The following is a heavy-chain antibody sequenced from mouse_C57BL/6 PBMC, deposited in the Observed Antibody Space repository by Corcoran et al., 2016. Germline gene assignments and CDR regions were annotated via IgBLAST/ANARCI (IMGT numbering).Heavy chain of an antibody. Sequence: QIQLVQSGPELKKPGETVKISCKASGYTFTTYGMSWVKQAPGKGLKWMGWINTYSGVPTYADDFKGRFAFSLETSASTAYLQINNLKNEDTATYFCARWGGPDYYAMDYWGQGTSVTVSS. CDR3: ARWGGPDYYAMDY. V-gene: IGHV9-3*01. D-gene: IGHD3-3*01. CDR1: GYTFTTYG. J-gene: IGHJ4*01. CDR2: INTYSGVP.